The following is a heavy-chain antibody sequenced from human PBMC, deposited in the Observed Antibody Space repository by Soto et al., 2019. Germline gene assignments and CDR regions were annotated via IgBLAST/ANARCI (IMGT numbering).Heavy chain of an antibody. CDR1: GGSISSYY. J-gene: IGHJ4*02. CDR2: IYYSGST. Sequence: SETLSLTCTVSGGSISSYYWSWLRQPPGKGLEWIGYIYYSGSTNYNPSLKSRVTISVDTSKNQFSLKLSSVTAADTAVYYCARGVTSGGSCLDYWGQGTLVTVSS. CDR3: ARGVTSGGSCLDY. V-gene: IGHV4-59*01. D-gene: IGHD2-15*01.